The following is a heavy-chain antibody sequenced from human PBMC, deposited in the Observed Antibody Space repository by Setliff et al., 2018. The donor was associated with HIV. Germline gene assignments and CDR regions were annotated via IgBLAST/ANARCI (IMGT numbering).Heavy chain of an antibody. CDR3: ARGSYCTNGVCYPSAFDI. V-gene: IGHV4-61*01. Sequence: SETLSLTCTVSGDFFSSDYYWSWIRQPPGKGLEWIGSIYYSGSTNYNPSLKSRVTISVDTSKNQFSLKLSSVTAADTAVYYCARGSYCTNGVCYPSAFDIWGQGTMVTVSS. J-gene: IGHJ3*02. D-gene: IGHD2-8*01. CDR1: GDFFSSDYY. CDR2: IYYSGST.